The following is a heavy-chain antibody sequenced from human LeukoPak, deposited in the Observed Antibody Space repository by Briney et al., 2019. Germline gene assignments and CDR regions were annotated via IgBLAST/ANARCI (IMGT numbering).Heavy chain of an antibody. V-gene: IGHV4-38-2*02. Sequence: SETLSLTCTVSGYSISSGYYWGWIRQPPGKGLEWIGSIYHSGSTYYNPSLKSRVTISVDTSKNQFSLKLSSVTAADTAVYYCASMPPVGYCSSTSCYAMGYNWFDPWGQGTLVTVSS. D-gene: IGHD2-2*01. CDR2: IYHSGST. CDR1: GYSISSGYY. CDR3: ASMPPVGYCSSTSCYAMGYNWFDP. J-gene: IGHJ5*02.